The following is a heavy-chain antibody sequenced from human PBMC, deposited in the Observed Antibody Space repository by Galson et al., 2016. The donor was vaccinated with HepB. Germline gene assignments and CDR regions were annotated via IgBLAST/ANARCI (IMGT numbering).Heavy chain of an antibody. Sequence: QSGAEVKKPGDSLKISCKGSGYKFTSQWIGWVRRMPGKGLESMGNLHPADPDSRYSPSFQGQVIFSDAKSTNTVHLLWRSLKASETAIFYCARGTVIGFTWFDPWGQGTLVTVSS. V-gene: IGHV5-51*01. J-gene: IGHJ5*02. CDR3: ARGTVIGFTWFDP. CDR2: LHPADPDS. D-gene: IGHD3-10*01. CDR1: GYKFTSQW.